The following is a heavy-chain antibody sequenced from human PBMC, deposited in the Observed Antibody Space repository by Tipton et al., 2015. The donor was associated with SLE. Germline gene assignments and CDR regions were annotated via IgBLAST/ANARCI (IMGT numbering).Heavy chain of an antibody. V-gene: IGHV4-61*02. Sequence: TLSLTCTVSGGSISSGRYFWTWIRQPAGKGLEWIGRIYTSGNTNYNPSLQSRVTISIDTSKNQFSLKLSSVTAADTAVYFCARASNYYDYNYFDPWGQGTLVTVSS. CDR1: GGSISSGRYF. CDR3: ARASNYYDYNYFDP. CDR2: IYTSGNT. J-gene: IGHJ5*02. D-gene: IGHD3-22*01.